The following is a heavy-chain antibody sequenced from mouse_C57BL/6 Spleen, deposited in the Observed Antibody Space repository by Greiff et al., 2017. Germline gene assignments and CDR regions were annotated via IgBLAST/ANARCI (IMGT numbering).Heavy chain of an antibody. CDR3: ARRPNYVGSSDGYFDV. CDR2: ISSGSSTI. Sequence: EVKLLESGGGLVKPGGSLKLSCAASGFTFTDYGMHWVRQAPGKGLEWVAYISSGSSTIYYADTVKGRYTISRDNAKNTLFLEMTSLRSEDTAVYYCARRPNYVGSSDGYFDVWGTGTTVTVSS. CDR1: GFTFTDYG. D-gene: IGHD1-1*01. J-gene: IGHJ1*03. V-gene: IGHV5-17*01.